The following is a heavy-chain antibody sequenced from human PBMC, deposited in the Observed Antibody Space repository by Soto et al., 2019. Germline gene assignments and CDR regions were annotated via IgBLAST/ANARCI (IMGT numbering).Heavy chain of an antibody. Sequence: QVQLVESGGGVVQPGRSLRLSCAASGCTFSSYAMHWVRQAPGKGLEWVAFISYDGSNKYYADSVKGRFTISRDNSKNTLYLQMNSLRAEDTAVYYCARSGVQQLVGHWFDPWGQGTLVTVSS. V-gene: IGHV3-30-3*01. CDR2: ISYDGSNK. CDR3: ARSGVQQLVGHWFDP. D-gene: IGHD6-6*01. CDR1: GCTFSSYA. J-gene: IGHJ5*02.